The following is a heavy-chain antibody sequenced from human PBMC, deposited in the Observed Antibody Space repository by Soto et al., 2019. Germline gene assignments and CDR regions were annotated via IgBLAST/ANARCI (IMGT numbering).Heavy chain of an antibody. Sequence: QVQLVQSGAEVKKPGASVKVSCKTSGNTFTVNYLHWVRQAPGQGLEWMGWINPTSGTTNYAQKFQGRVAMTRDTSISTAFMDLTRLTSDDTAVYLCASDREGGTYSWYFDLWGRGPLVTVSS. J-gene: IGHJ2*01. CDR3: ASDREGGTYSWYFDL. V-gene: IGHV1-2*02. CDR2: INPTSGTT. D-gene: IGHD1-26*01. CDR1: GNTFTVNY.